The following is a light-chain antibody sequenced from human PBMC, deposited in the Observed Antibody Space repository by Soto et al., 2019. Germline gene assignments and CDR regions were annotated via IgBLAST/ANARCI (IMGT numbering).Light chain of an antibody. CDR2: AAS. Sequence: AIRMTQSPSSFSACAGDRVTITCRARQGINSYLAWYQQKPGKAPKLLIYAASTLQSGLPSRFSGSGSGTDFTLTISCLQSEDFATYYCQQYYSYLHTFGQGTKLEIK. CDR1: QGINSY. CDR3: QQYYSYLHT. J-gene: IGKJ2*01. V-gene: IGKV1-8*01.